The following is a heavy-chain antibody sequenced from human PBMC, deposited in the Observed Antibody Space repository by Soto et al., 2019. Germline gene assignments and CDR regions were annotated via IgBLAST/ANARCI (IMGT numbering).Heavy chain of an antibody. V-gene: IGHV1-2*04. CDR1: GYSFTDYY. J-gene: IGHJ6*01. CDR2: FNPHSGGA. Sequence: DSVKVSCKASGYSFTDYYIQWVRQAPGQGLEWMGWFNPHSGGANYAQKFQDWVTMTGDTSISTAYMELSSLRSDDTAVYFCAVATIPNSRTYGMDDW. D-gene: IGHD5-12*01. CDR3: AVATIPNSRTYGMDD.